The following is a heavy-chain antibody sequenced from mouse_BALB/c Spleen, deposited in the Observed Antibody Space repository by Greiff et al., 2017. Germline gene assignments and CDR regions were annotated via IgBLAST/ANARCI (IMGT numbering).Heavy chain of an antibody. CDR3: ARQGSTMITFYAMDY. V-gene: IGHV5-6*01. D-gene: IGHD2-4*01. J-gene: IGHJ4*01. CDR1: GFTFSSYG. Sequence: EVQLVESGGDLVKPGGSLKLSCAASGFTFSSYGMSWVRQTPDKRLEWVATISSGGSYTYYPDSVKGRFTISRDNAKNTLYLQMSSLKSEDTAMYYCARQGSTMITFYAMDYWGQGTSVTVSS. CDR2: ISSGGSYT.